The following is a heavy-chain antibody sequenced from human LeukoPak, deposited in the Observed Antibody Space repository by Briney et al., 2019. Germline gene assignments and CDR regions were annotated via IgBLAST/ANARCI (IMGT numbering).Heavy chain of an antibody. CDR2: ISGSGGST. CDR3: AKGFAVGATTPGAFDI. D-gene: IGHD1-26*01. CDR1: GFTFSSYA. V-gene: IGHV3-23*01. Sequence: GGSLRLSCAAPGFTFSSYAMSWVRQPPGKGLEWVSAISGSGGSTYYADSVKGRFTISRDNSKNTLYLQMNSLRAEDTAVYYCAKGFAVGATTPGAFDIWGQGTMVTVSS. J-gene: IGHJ3*02.